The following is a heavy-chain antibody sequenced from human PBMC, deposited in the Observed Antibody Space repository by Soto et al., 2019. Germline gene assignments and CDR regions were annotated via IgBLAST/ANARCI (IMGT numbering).Heavy chain of an antibody. CDR3: ARRECSGGSCYSDWYFDL. CDR1: GYSFTSYW. Sequence: EVQLVQSGAEVKKPGESLQISCKGSGYSFTSYWIGWVRQMPGKGLEWMGIIYPGDSDTRYSPSFQGQVTISADKSISTAYLQWSSLKASDTAMYYCARRECSGGSCYSDWYFDLWGRGTLVTVSS. V-gene: IGHV5-51*03. D-gene: IGHD2-15*01. J-gene: IGHJ2*01. CDR2: IYPGDSDT.